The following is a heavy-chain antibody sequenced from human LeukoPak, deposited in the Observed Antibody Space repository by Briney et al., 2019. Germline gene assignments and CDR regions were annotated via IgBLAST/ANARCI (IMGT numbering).Heavy chain of an antibody. V-gene: IGHV3-21*01. D-gene: IGHD2-21*01. Sequence: GGSLRLSCAASGFPFSRYSMNWVRQAPGEGPEWVSSITSSSSNKDYVDSVKGRFTVSRDNAKNSLYLQMDSLRVEDTAVYYCAKEVGIGYFDYWGQGTLVTVSS. CDR1: GFPFSRYS. CDR2: ITSSSSNK. J-gene: IGHJ4*02. CDR3: AKEVGIGYFDY.